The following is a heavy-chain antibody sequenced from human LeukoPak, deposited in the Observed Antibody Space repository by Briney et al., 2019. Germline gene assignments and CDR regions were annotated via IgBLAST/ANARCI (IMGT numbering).Heavy chain of an antibody. CDR1: GGTFSSYA. CDR3: ARDREYDSSGYYWFDP. Sequence: SVKVSCKASGGTFSSYAISWVRQAPGQGVEWMGRIIPMFGIANYVQKFQGRVTITADKSPCTAYMELSSLRSEDTAVYYCARDREYDSSGYYWFDPWGQGTLVTVSS. D-gene: IGHD3-22*01. CDR2: IIPMFGIA. J-gene: IGHJ5*02. V-gene: IGHV1-69*04.